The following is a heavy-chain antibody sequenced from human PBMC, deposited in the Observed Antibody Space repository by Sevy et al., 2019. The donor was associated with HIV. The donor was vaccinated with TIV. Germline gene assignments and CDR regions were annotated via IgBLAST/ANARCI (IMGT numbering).Heavy chain of an antibody. V-gene: IGHV3-21*01. J-gene: IGHJ4*02. CDR3: ARVGYSYGYEDY. D-gene: IGHD5-18*01. Sequence: GGSLRLSCAASGFTFSSYSMNWVRQAPGKGLEWVSSISSSSSYIYYADSVKGRFTISRDNAKNSLYLQMNSLRGEDTAVYYCARVGYSYGYEDYWGQGTLVTVSS. CDR2: ISSSSSYI. CDR1: GFTFSSYS.